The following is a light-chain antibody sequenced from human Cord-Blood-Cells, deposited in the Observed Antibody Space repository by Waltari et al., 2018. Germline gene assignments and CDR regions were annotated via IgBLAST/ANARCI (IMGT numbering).Light chain of an antibody. J-gene: IGKJ1*01. Sequence: DIQMTQSPSSLSASVGDRVTITCRASQSISSYLNCYQQKPGKAPKLLIYAASCLQSGVPSRFSGSGSGTDFTLSVSCLQPEDFATYYCQQRYSTPRTFGQGTKVEI. CDR1: QSISSY. CDR2: AAS. CDR3: QQRYSTPRT. V-gene: IGKV1-39*01.